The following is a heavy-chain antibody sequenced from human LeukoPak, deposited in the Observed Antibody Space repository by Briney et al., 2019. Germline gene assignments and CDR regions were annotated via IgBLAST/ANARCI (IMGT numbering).Heavy chain of an antibody. Sequence: SETLSLTCTVSYGSISSYCWSWIRQPPGKGLEWIGIIYYSGSTNYNPSLKSRVTISIDTSKSQFSLRLSSVTAADTAVYSCARAYYGSGTYYNFDYWGQGTLVTVSS. D-gene: IGHD3-10*01. CDR2: IYYSGST. CDR1: YGSISSYC. V-gene: IGHV4-59*01. CDR3: ARAYYGSGTYYNFDY. J-gene: IGHJ4*02.